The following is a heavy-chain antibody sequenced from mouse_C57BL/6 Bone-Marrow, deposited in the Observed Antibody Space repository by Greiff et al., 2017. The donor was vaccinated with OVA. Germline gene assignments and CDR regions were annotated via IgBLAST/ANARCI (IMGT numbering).Heavy chain of an antibody. CDR3: ARHVYYSYYFDY. CDR1: GYTFTEYS. Sequence: QVQLQQSGAELVKPGASVKLSCKASGYTFTEYSIHWVKQRPGQGLEWIGWFYPGGGSIKYNEKFQDKATLTADKSSSTVYMELSRLTSEDSAVYFCARHVYYSYYFDYWGQGTTLTVSS. V-gene: IGHV1-62-2*01. CDR2: FYPGGGSI. J-gene: IGHJ2*01. D-gene: IGHD2-1*01.